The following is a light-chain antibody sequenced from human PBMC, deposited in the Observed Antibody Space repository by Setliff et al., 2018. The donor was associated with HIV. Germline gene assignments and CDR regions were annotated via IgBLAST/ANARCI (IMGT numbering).Light chain of an antibody. CDR3: CSYAGSYTYI. CDR1: SSDVGAYKF. CDR2: DVS. Sequence: QSALAQPASVSGSPGQSITISCTGSSSDVGAYKFVSWYQQHPGKAPKLMIYDVSRRPSGVPDRFSGSKSGNTASLTISGLQADDEADYYCCSYAGSYTYIFGTGTKVTVL. J-gene: IGLJ1*01. V-gene: IGLV2-11*01.